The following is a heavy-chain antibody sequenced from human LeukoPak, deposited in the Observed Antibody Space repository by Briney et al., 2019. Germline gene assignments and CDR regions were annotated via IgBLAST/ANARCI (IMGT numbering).Heavy chain of an antibody. D-gene: IGHD2-15*01. J-gene: IGHJ4*02. CDR1: GFTFSDST. Sequence: GGSLRLSCVASGFTFSDSTMHWVRQASGKGLEWVGHIRSKDSNYATTYAASVKGRFTISRDDSKNTAYLQINSLKTEDTAIYYCTRHERDCSGGRCSDYWGQGTPVTVSS. CDR3: TRHERDCSGGRCSDY. CDR2: IRSKDSNYAT. V-gene: IGHV3-73*01.